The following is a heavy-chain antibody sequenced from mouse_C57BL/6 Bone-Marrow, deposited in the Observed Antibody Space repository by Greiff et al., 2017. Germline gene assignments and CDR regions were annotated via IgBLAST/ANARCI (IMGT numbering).Heavy chain of an antibody. Sequence: EVKLKQSGPELVKPGASVKISCKASGYSFTDYNMNWVKQSNGKSLEWIGVINPNYGTTSYNQKFKGKATLTVDKSSSTAYMQLNSLTSEDSAVYYCARVYDYDYAMDYWGQGTSVTVSS. D-gene: IGHD2-4*01. CDR3: ARVYDYDYAMDY. CDR2: INPNYGTT. J-gene: IGHJ4*01. V-gene: IGHV1-39*01. CDR1: GYSFTDYN.